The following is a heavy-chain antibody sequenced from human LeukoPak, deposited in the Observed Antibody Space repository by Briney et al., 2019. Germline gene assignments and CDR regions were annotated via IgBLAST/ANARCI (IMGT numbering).Heavy chain of an antibody. Sequence: ASVKVSCKASGYTFTGYYMHWVRQAPGQGLEWMGWINHNSGGTNYAQKFQGRVTMTRDTSISTAYMELSRLRSDDTAVYYCARDRPGLVIITPWFDPWGQGTLVTVSS. D-gene: IGHD3-9*01. V-gene: IGHV1-2*02. J-gene: IGHJ5*02. CDR2: INHNSGGT. CDR1: GYTFTGYY. CDR3: ARDRPGLVIITPWFDP.